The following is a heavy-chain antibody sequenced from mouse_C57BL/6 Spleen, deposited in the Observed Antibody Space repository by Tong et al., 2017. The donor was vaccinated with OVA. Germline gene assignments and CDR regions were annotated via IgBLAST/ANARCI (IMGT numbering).Heavy chain of an antibody. J-gene: IGHJ2*01. CDR2: INPSNGGT. CDR3: ARDYYGSSWGYYFDY. D-gene: IGHD1-1*01. V-gene: IGHV1-53*01. Sequence: VQLQESGTELVKPGASVKLSCKASGYTFTSYWMHWVKQRPGQGLEWIGNINPSNGGTNYNEKFKSKATLTVDKSTSTAYMQLSRLTTEDSAVYYCARDYYGSSWGYYFDYWGQGTTLTVSS. CDR1: GYTFTSYW.